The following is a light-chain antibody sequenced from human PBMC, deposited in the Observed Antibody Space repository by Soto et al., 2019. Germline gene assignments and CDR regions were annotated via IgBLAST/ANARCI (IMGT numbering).Light chain of an antibody. Sequence: IVLTQSPGTLSLSPGERATLSSRASQSVSSTLLAWYQQKPGQAPRLLIYGVSKRATGIPDRFSGSGSGTDFTLTISRLEPEDFAVYYCQQYGRSPWTFGQGTKVDI. V-gene: IGKV3-20*01. CDR3: QQYGRSPWT. CDR2: GVS. CDR1: QSVSSTL. J-gene: IGKJ1*01.